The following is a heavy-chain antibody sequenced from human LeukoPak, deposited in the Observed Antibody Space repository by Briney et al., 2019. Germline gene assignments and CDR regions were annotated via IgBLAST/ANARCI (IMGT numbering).Heavy chain of an antibody. CDR3: ARHNDYSNPTYFDY. D-gene: IGHD4-11*01. CDR1: GFTFSSYS. Sequence: PGGSLRLSCAASGFTFSSYSMNWVRQAPGKGLEWVSSISSSSSYIYYADSVKGRFTISRDNAKNSLYLQMNSLRAEDTAVYYCARHNDYSNPTYFDYWGQGTLVTVSS. J-gene: IGHJ4*02. CDR2: ISSSSSYI. V-gene: IGHV3-21*01.